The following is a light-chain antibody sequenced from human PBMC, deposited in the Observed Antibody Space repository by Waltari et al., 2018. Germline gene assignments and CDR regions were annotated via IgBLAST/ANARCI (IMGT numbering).Light chain of an antibody. V-gene: IGKV1-39*01. CDR2: LAS. CDR1: QSINTF. Sequence: DIQMTQSPSSLSASVGDRVIISCRASQSINTFLNWYQQRPGKAPKVLISLASSLETGVPSRLSGSGSGTHFTLTIRSLQPEDLATYFCQQSYITPPTFGQGTIVEI. CDR3: QQSYITPPT. J-gene: IGKJ2*01.